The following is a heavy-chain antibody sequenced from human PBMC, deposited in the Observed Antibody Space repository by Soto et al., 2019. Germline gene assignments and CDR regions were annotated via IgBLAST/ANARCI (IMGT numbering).Heavy chain of an antibody. CDR3: AREVGAPSGWLDP. CDR2: ISASGGLK. J-gene: IGHJ5*02. V-gene: IGHV3-23*01. CDR1: GFTFTTYA. D-gene: IGHD1-26*01. Sequence: EVQLSESGGDLRQPGGSLRLSCAASGFTFTTYAMTWFRQTPGKGLEWVSGISASGGLKYYADSVRGRFTVSRDNSKNILYLQMDNLRDEDTALYYCAREVGAPSGWLDPWGQGTQVTVSS.